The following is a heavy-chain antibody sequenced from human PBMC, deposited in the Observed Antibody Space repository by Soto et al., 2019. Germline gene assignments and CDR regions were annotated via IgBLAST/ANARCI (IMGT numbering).Heavy chain of an antibody. CDR1: GGSISSGGYY. CDR2: IYSSGST. Sequence: QVQLQESGPGLVKPSQTLSLTCTVSGGSISSGGYYWSWIRQHPGKGLEWIGYIYSSGSTYYNPSLKSRVTISVDTSKNQFSLKLSSVTAADTAVYYCARSYIVVVPAAMYAFDIWGQGTMVTVSS. J-gene: IGHJ3*02. D-gene: IGHD2-2*01. CDR3: ARSYIVVVPAAMYAFDI. V-gene: IGHV4-31*03.